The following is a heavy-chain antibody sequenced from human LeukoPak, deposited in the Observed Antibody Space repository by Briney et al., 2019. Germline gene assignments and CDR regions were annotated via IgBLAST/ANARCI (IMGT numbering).Heavy chain of an antibody. CDR1: GGSISSSSYY. J-gene: IGHJ4*02. CDR3: ARDQRALGYFDY. CDR2: IYYSGST. V-gene: IGHV4-39*07. D-gene: IGHD3-16*01. Sequence: PSETLSLTCTVSGGSISSSSYYWGWIRQPPGKGLEWIGSIYYSGSTYYNPSLKSRVTISVDTSKNQFSLKLSSVTAADTAVYYCARDQRALGYFDYWGQGTLVTVSS.